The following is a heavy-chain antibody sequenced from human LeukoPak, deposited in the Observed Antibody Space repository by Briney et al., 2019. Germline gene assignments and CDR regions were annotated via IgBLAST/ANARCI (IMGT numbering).Heavy chain of an antibody. Sequence: PGGSLRLSCAASGLTFSSYGMHWVRQAPGKGLEWVAVISYDGSNKYYADSVKGRFTISRDNSKNTLYLQMNSLRAEDTAVYYCARDPGSYSSFVLYYWGQGTLVTVSS. J-gene: IGHJ4*02. D-gene: IGHD6-6*01. CDR1: GLTFSSYG. CDR3: ARDPGSYSSFVLYY. V-gene: IGHV3-30*03. CDR2: ISYDGSNK.